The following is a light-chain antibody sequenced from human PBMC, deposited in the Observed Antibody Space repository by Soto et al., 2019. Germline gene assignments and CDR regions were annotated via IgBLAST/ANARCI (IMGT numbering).Light chain of an antibody. V-gene: IGKV2-30*01. J-gene: IGKJ1*01. Sequence: VVMTQSPVSLPVTRGQPASISCRSSKSLVESDGHIDLNWFQQRPGQTPSRIIYRVSKRDSGVPDRFSGSGSGTEFTLKVSGVEAEDVWVYSCMQGTHWPRTFGQGTKVDIK. CDR2: RVS. CDR1: KSLVESDGHID. CDR3: MQGTHWPRT.